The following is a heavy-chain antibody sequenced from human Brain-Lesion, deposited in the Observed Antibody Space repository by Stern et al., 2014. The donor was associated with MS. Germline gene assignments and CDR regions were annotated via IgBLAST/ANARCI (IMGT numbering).Heavy chain of an antibody. CDR1: GGSISSGGYY. Sequence: QVQLVQSGPGLVKPSQTLSLSCTVSGGSISSGGYYWSWIRQPAGKGLEWIGRIFNSGSTSYNPSLKSRVTISIDTSKNQFSLRLNSMTAADTAVYYCARGRVVPGFQYYATDVWGQGTTAIVSS. CDR3: ARGRVVPGFQYYATDV. V-gene: IGHV4-61*02. CDR2: IFNSGST. D-gene: IGHD2-2*01. J-gene: IGHJ6*02.